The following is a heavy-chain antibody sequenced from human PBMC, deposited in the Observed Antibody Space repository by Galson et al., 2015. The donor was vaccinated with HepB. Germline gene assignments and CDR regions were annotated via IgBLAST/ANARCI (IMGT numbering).Heavy chain of an antibody. CDR2: IRSKAYGGTT. CDR1: GFTLGDYA. J-gene: IGHJ4*02. D-gene: IGHD2-15*01. Sequence: SLRLSCAASGFTLGDYAMSWVRQAPGKGLEWVGFIRSKAYGGTTEYAASVKGRFTISRDDSKSIAYLQMNSLKTEDTAVYYCTRDHCSGGSCFSDYWGQGTLVTVSS. CDR3: TRDHCSGGSCFSDY. V-gene: IGHV3-49*04.